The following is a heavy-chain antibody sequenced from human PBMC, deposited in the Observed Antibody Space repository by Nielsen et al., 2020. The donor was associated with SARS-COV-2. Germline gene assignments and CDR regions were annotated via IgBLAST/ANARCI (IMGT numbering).Heavy chain of an antibody. D-gene: IGHD2-2*01. V-gene: IGHV1-3*04. CDR1: GYSFTTYA. CDR3: ARSRGCSATSCFFDY. CDR2: INSDSGNT. Sequence: ASVKVSCKASGYSFTTYAIHWARQDPGQRLEWMGWINSDSGNTKYSQKFRGRVTITRDTSASTAYMEPSGLSSEDTAVYYCARSRGCSATSCFFDYWGQGALVTVSS. J-gene: IGHJ4*02.